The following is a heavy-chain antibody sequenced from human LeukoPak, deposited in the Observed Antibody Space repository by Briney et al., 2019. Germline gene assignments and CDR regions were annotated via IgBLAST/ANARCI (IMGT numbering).Heavy chain of an antibody. Sequence: GGSLRLSCIASGFSFSGHWMHWARQLPGKGLVWVSRISPTGSTTSYADSVKGRFTVSRDNAKNTLYLQVNNLRAEDTAVYYCAREYSSSSGRAFDIWGQGTMVTVSS. CDR1: GFSFSGHW. J-gene: IGHJ3*02. CDR2: ISPTGSTT. V-gene: IGHV3-74*01. CDR3: AREYSSSSGRAFDI. D-gene: IGHD6-6*01.